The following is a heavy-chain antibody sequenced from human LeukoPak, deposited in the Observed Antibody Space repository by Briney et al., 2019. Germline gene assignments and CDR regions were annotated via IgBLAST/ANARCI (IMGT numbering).Heavy chain of an antibody. J-gene: IGHJ5*02. CDR1: GYAFTRHY. D-gene: IGHD1-26*01. V-gene: IGHV1-46*01. CDR3: ARDNSVGDYAWWFDP. CDR2: INPSGSST. Sequence: ASVRVSCKASGYAFTRHYMHWVRQAPGQGGEWMGLINPSGSSTIYAQKFQGRVTMTRDMSTRTDYMELSSLRSEDTAVYYCARDNSVGDYAWWFDPWGQGTLVTVSS.